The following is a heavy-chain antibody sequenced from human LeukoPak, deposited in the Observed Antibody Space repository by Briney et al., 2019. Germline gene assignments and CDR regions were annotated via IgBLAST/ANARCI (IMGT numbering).Heavy chain of an antibody. CDR2: ISGSSSSI. Sequence: GGSRRLSCAASGFTFSSCSVNWVRQAPGKGLEWVSYISGSSSSIKYADSVKGRFTISRDNAKKSLYLQMNSLRAEDTAVYYCARDYDRSGYYIDLDYWGQGTLVTVSS. CDR3: ARDYDRSGYYIDLDY. J-gene: IGHJ4*02. V-gene: IGHV3-48*04. D-gene: IGHD3-22*01. CDR1: GFTFSSCS.